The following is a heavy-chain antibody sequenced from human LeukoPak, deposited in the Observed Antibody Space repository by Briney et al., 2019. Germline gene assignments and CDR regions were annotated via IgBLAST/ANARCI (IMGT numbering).Heavy chain of an antibody. J-gene: IGHJ4*02. D-gene: IGHD3-22*01. Sequence: ASVKVSCKVSGYTLTELSMHWVRQAPGKGLEWMGGFDPEDGETIYAQKFQGRVTMTEDTSTDTAYMELSSLRSEDTAVYYCAADYYDSSGYYSPIDYWGLGTLVTVSS. CDR2: FDPEDGET. CDR1: GYTLTELS. V-gene: IGHV1-24*01. CDR3: AADYYDSSGYYSPIDY.